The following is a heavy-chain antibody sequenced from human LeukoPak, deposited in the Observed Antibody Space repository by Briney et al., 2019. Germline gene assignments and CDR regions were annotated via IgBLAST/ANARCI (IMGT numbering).Heavy chain of an antibody. Sequence: SDTLALTCAVYGGSLSGYYWSWIRQPPGKGLEWIGEINHSGSTNYNPSLKSRVTISVDTSKNQFSLKLSSVTAADTAVYYCARGVSGGNGSNFDYWGQGTLVTVSS. CDR3: ARGVSGGNGSNFDY. CDR1: GGSLSGYY. D-gene: IGHD1-26*01. CDR2: INHSGST. V-gene: IGHV4-34*01. J-gene: IGHJ4*02.